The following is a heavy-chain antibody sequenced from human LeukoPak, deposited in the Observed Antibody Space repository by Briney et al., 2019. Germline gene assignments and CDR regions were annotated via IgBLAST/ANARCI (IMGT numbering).Heavy chain of an antibody. Sequence: ASVKVSCKASGYTFSGHYMHWVRQAPGQGLEWMGWINPNSGGTNYAQKFQGRVTMTRDTSISTAYMELSSVTAADTAVYYCARVVPDLYPYYFDYWGQGTLVTVSS. CDR3: ARVVPDLYPYYFDY. J-gene: IGHJ4*02. D-gene: IGHD5/OR15-5a*01. V-gene: IGHV1-2*02. CDR1: GYTFSGHY. CDR2: INPNSGGT.